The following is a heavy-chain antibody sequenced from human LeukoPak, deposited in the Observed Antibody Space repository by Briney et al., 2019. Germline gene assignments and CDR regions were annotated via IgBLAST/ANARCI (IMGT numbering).Heavy chain of an antibody. Sequence: GGSLRLSCTASGLTFGDYAMSWIRQAPGKGLEWVGFIRSKAYGETADYAASVKGRFTISRDDSKAIAYLLMSSLKTEDTAVYHCTRDRGAYNLYDYWGQGTLVTVSS. CDR2: IRSKAYGETA. J-gene: IGHJ4*02. V-gene: IGHV3-49*03. CDR1: GLTFGDYA. D-gene: IGHD1-1*01. CDR3: TRDRGAYNLYDY.